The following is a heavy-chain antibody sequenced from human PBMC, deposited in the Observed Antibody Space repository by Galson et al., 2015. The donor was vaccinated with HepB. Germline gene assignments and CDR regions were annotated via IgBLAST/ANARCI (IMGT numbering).Heavy chain of an antibody. CDR2: IKSKTDGGTT. Sequence: LRLSCAASGFTFSNAWMNWVRQAPGKGLEWVGRIKSKTDGGTTDYAAPVKGRFTISRDDSKNTLYLQMNSLKTEDTAVYYCTTDSYYDSSGYYGRTVVDYWGQGTLVTVSS. CDR3: TTDSYYDSSGYYGRTVVDY. D-gene: IGHD3-22*01. J-gene: IGHJ4*02. V-gene: IGHV3-15*07. CDR1: GFTFSNAW.